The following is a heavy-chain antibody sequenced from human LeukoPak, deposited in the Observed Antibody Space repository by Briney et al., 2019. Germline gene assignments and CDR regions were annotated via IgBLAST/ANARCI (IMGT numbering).Heavy chain of an antibody. V-gene: IGHV3-21*01. Sequence: PGGSLRLSYAASGFTFISYTMNWVRQAPGKGLEWVSSITGSSTYIYYAASVKGRFTISRDNAKNSVYLQMKSLRAEDTAVYYCARVASNPPYYYYGMDGWGQGTTVTVS. CDR2: ITGSSTYI. CDR3: ARVASNPPYYYYGMDG. J-gene: IGHJ6*02. CDR1: GFTFISYT. D-gene: IGHD2-2*01.